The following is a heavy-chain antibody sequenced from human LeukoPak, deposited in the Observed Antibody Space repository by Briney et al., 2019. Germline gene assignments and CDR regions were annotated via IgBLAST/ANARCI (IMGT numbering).Heavy chain of an antibody. D-gene: IGHD3-10*01. CDR2: IKQDGSEK. CDR3: AREGVGDFFDY. CDR1: GFTFSSYW. V-gene: IGHV3-7*01. J-gene: IGHJ4*02. Sequence: GGSLRLSCAASGFTFSSYWMSWVRQAPGKGLEWVANIKQDGSEKYYVDSVKGRFTISRDNAKNSLYLQMNSLRAADTAVYYCAREGVGDFFDYWGQGTLVTVSS.